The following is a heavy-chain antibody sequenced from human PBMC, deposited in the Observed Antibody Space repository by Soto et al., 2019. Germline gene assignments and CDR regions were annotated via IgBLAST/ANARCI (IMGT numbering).Heavy chain of an antibody. CDR2: IYWDDDK. Sequence: ESGPTLVTPTQTLTLTCTFSGFSFSTSAVGVGWIRQPPGKALEWLALIYWDDDKRYSPSLKSRLTITKDTSRNQVVVTMTNMDPVDTATYYCAHVYWAASGTRYYFDYWGQGTLVTVSS. D-gene: IGHD6-13*01. CDR3: AHVYWAASGTRYYFDY. CDR1: GFSFSTSAVG. V-gene: IGHV2-5*02. J-gene: IGHJ4*02.